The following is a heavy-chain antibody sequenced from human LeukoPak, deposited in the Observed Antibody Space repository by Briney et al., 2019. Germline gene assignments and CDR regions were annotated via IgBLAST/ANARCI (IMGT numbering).Heavy chain of an antibody. V-gene: IGHV3-20*04. D-gene: IGHD3-22*01. Sequence: PGGSLRLSCVASGFTFDDYGMSWVRQAPGKGPERVSGINWNGGSTGYADSVKGRFTISRDNSKNTLSLQMNSLRVEDTAVYYCAKGGYEYDSSGHNYFDYWGQGTLVTVSS. CDR2: INWNGGST. CDR3: AKGGYEYDSSGHNYFDY. CDR1: GFTFDDYG. J-gene: IGHJ4*02.